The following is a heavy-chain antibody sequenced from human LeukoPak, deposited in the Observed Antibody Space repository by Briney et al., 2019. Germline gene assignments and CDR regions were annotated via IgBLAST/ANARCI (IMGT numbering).Heavy chain of an antibody. CDR2: MNPNSGNT. Sequence: ASVKVSCKASGYTFTSYDINWVRQATGQGLEWMGWMNPNSGNTDYAQKFQGRVTMTRNTSISTAYMELSSLRSEDTAVYYCARVFTASGSYPWGQGTLVTVSS. CDR3: ARVFTASGSYP. D-gene: IGHD1-26*01. CDR1: GYTFTSYD. J-gene: IGHJ5*02. V-gene: IGHV1-8*01.